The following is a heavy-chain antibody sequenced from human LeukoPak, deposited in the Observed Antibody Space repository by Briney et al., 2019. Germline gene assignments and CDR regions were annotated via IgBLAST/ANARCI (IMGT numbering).Heavy chain of an antibody. Sequence: GGSLRLSCAASGFTFSSYGMHWVRQAPGKGLEWAAVISYDGSNKYYADSVKGRFTISRDNSKNTLYLQMNSLRAEDTAVYYCAKDGDSTGCLDYWGQGTLVTVSS. CDR1: GFTFSSYG. D-gene: IGHD1-1*01. V-gene: IGHV3-30*18. CDR2: ISYDGSNK. J-gene: IGHJ4*02. CDR3: AKDGDSTGCLDY.